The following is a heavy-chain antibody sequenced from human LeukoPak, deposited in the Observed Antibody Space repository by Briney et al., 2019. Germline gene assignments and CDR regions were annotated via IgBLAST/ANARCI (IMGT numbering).Heavy chain of an antibody. CDR1: GFTFSNYV. J-gene: IGHJ2*01. D-gene: IGHD1-26*01. CDR3: TKASPPRWGAPDL. Sequence: GGSLRLSCAASGFTFSNYVMRWVRQAPGKGLEWVSGITVSGDSTYYADSVKGRFTISRDNSKNTLYLQMNSLRAEDTAVYYCTKASPPRWGAPDLWGRGTLVTVSS. V-gene: IGHV3-23*01. CDR2: ITVSGDST.